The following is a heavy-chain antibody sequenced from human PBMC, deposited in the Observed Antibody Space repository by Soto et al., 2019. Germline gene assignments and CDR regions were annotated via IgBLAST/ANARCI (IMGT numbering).Heavy chain of an antibody. CDR1: GGSMSSSNYY. J-gene: IGHJ4*02. D-gene: IGHD3-16*02. V-gene: IGHV4-39*01. CDR3: ARRPIMITLAGVIDYYFDF. Sequence: SGALCVTGTASGGSMSSSNYYWGWVRRPPGKGLEWIGNIYNSASTSYNPSLRTRVPMSIATSKNQFSLRLTSVSAADTAVYYSARRPIMITLAGVIDYYFDFWGQASLVTVSS. CDR2: IYNSAST.